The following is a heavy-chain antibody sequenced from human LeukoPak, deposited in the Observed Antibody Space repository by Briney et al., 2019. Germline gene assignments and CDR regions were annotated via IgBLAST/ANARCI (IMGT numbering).Heavy chain of an antibody. CDR3: ARVGELGSNYYYYGMDV. CDR1: GYSFTSYW. Sequence: GESLKISCKGSGYSFTSYWIGWVRQMPGKGLEWMGIIYPGDSDTRYSPSFQGQVTISADKSISTAYLQWSSLKASDTAMYYCARVGELGSNYYYYGMDVWGQGTTVTVSS. CDR2: IYPGDSDT. J-gene: IGHJ6*02. V-gene: IGHV5-51*01. D-gene: IGHD3-10*01.